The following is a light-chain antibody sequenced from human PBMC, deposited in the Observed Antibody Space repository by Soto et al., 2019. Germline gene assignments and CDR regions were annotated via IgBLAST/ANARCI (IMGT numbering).Light chain of an antibody. CDR2: DAS. Sequence: DIQMTQSPSTLSASVGDRVTITCRASQSVSNWLAWYQQKPGKAPELPIYDASSLESGVPSRFSGSGSGTEFTLTISGLQPDDFATYFCQQYHSYSWTFGQGTKVEIK. CDR1: QSVSNW. J-gene: IGKJ1*01. CDR3: QQYHSYSWT. V-gene: IGKV1-5*01.